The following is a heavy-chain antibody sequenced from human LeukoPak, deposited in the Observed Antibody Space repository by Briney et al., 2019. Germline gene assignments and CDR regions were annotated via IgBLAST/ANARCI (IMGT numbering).Heavy chain of an antibody. CDR3: ASATTYYDFWSGPDAFDI. J-gene: IGHJ3*02. V-gene: IGHV4-39*07. D-gene: IGHD3-3*01. CDR2: IYHSGST. CDR1: GGSISSGSYY. Sequence: SQTLSLTCTVSGGSISSGSYYWSWIRQPPGKGLEWIGSIYHSGSTYYNPSLKSRVTISVDTSKNQFSLKLSSVTAADTAVYYCASATTYYDFWSGPDAFDIWGQGTMVTVSS.